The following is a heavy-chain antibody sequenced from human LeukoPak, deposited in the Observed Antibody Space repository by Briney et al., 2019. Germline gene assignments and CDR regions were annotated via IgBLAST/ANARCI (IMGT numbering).Heavy chain of an antibody. D-gene: IGHD3-16*02. CDR1: DYSIRSGYY. J-gene: IGHJ3*02. V-gene: IGHV4-38-2*02. Sequence: PSETLSLTCTVSDYSIRSGYYWGWIRQPPGKGLEWIGSIFHSGSTFYNPSLKSRVTISVDTSKNQFSLKLSSVTAADTAVYYCARLGSYRRAFDIWGQGTMVTVSS. CDR3: ARLGSYRRAFDI. CDR2: IFHSGST.